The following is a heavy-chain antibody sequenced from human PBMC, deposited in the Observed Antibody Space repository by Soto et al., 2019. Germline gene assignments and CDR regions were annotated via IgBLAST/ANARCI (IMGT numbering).Heavy chain of an antibody. CDR3: ARDKSPYCSGGSCYLARYYYYYMDV. Sequence: PGGSLRLSCAASGFTISSCSMNWFSQAPGKGLEWVSYISSSSSTIYCADSVKGRFTISRDNAKNSLYLQMNSLRAEDTAVYYCARDKSPYCSGGSCYLARYYYYYMDVWGKGTTVTVSS. CDR1: GFTISSCS. V-gene: IGHV3-48*01. J-gene: IGHJ6*03. CDR2: ISSSSSTI. D-gene: IGHD2-15*01.